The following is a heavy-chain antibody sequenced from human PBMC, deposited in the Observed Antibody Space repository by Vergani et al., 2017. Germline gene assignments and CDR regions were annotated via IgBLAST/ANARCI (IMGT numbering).Heavy chain of an antibody. J-gene: IGHJ4*02. V-gene: IGHV3-15*01. CDR3: VADVPSQRSQIDF. Sequence: EVQLLESGGNLVQPGGSLRLSCAASGFTFTNFAMTWVRQAPGEGLEWVGRIRNDGTTEYPAPVKGRFAISRDDSKNTVFLQMNSLKTDDTAVYFCVADVPSQRSQIDFWGRGTLVTVSS. CDR2: IRNDGTT. CDR1: GFTFTNFA. D-gene: IGHD3/OR15-3a*01.